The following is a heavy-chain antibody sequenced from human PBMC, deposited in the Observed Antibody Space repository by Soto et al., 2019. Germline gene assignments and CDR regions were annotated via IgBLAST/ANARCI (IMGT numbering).Heavy chain of an antibody. CDR3: ARVKREWLLTLDY. D-gene: IGHD3-3*01. CDR2: ISYDGSNK. V-gene: IGHV3-30-3*01. CDR1: GFTFSSYA. Sequence: GGSLRLSCAASGFTFSSYAMHWVRQAPGKGLEWVAVISYDGSNKYYADSVKGRFTISRDNSKNTLYLQMNSLRAEDTAVYYCARVKREWLLTLDYWGQGTLVTVSS. J-gene: IGHJ4*02.